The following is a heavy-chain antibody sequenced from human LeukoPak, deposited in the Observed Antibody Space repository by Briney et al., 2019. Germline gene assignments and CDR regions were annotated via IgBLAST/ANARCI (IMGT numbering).Heavy chain of an antibody. D-gene: IGHD2-8*01. J-gene: IGHJ4*02. Sequence: GGSLRLSCAASGFTLSSHSILCVRQAPGKGLEWLALISNDGRQYYADSVKGRFTITRDNSKNTVYLQMNSLSVEDTAVYFCARDGGYTNGHPFDYWGQGTLVTVSS. CDR1: GFTLSSHS. CDR2: ISNDGRQ. V-gene: IGHV3-30*04. CDR3: ARDGGYTNGHPFDY.